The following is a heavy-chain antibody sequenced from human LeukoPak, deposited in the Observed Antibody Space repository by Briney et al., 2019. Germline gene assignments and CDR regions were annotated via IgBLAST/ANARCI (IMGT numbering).Heavy chain of an antibody. CDR1: GFTFSSYD. J-gene: IGHJ3*02. CDR2: IGTAGDT. D-gene: IGHD5-12*01. CDR3: AREKYSGYDFFLGVGSAFDI. V-gene: IGHV3-13*01. Sequence: GGSLRLSCAASGFTFSSYDMHWVRQAPGKGLEWVSAIGTAGDTYYPGSVKGRFTISRENAKNSLYLQMNSLRAGDTAVYYCAREKYSGYDFFLGVGSAFDIWGQGTMVTVSS.